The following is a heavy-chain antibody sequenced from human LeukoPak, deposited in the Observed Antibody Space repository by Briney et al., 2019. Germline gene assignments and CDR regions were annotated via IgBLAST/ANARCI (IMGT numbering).Heavy chain of an antibody. J-gene: IGHJ4*02. Sequence: SETLSLTCTVSGGSISSSSYYWGWIRQPPGKGLECIGSIYYSGSTYYNPSLKSRVTISVDTSKNQFSLKLSSVTAADTAVYYCASPSWDYYCSGSYPYYFDYWGQGTLVTVSS. CDR3: ASPSWDYYCSGSYPYYFDY. D-gene: IGHD3-10*01. V-gene: IGHV4-39*01. CDR1: GGSISSSSYY. CDR2: IYYSGST.